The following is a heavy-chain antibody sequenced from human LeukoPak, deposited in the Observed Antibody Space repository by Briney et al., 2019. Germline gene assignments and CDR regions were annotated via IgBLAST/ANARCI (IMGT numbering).Heavy chain of an antibody. CDR2: IIPILGIA. D-gene: IGHD6-19*01. Sequence: SVTVPCKASGGTFSSYAISWVRQAPGQGLGWMGRIIPILGIANYAQKFQGRVTITADKSTSTAYMELSSLRSEDTAVYYCARDSGIAVAGNFDYWGQGTLVTVSS. CDR3: ARDSGIAVAGNFDY. CDR1: GGTFSSYA. V-gene: IGHV1-69*04. J-gene: IGHJ4*02.